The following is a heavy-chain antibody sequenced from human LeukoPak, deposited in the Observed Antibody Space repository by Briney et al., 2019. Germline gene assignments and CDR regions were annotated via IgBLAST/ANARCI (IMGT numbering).Heavy chain of an antibody. V-gene: IGHV3-48*01. CDR1: GFTFSSYS. CDR3: ARDRAAAGTHSFDY. D-gene: IGHD6-13*01. J-gene: IGHJ4*02. Sequence: PGGSLRLSCAASGFTFSSYSMNWVRQAPGKGLEWVSYISSSSSSIYYADSVKGRFTISRDNAKNSLCLQMNSLRAEDTAVYYCARDRAAAGTHSFDYWGQGTLVTVSS. CDR2: ISSSSSSI.